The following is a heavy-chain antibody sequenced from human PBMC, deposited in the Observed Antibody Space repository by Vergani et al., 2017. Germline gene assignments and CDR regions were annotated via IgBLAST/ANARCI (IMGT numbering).Heavy chain of an antibody. V-gene: IGHV2-5*02. J-gene: IGHJ5*02. CDR1: GFSLSTSGVG. CDR2: IYWDDDK. CDR3: AHSGNNYYDSSGYPRNWFDP. D-gene: IGHD3-22*01. Sequence: ITLKESGPTLVKPTQTLTLTCTFSGFSLSTSGVGVGWIRQPPGKALEWLALIYWDDDKRYSPSLKSRLTITKDTSKNQVVLTMTNMDPVDTATYYCAHSGNNYYDSSGYPRNWFDPWGQGTLVTVSS.